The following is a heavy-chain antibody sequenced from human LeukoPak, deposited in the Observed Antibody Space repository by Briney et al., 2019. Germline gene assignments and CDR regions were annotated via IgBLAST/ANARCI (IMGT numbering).Heavy chain of an antibody. J-gene: IGHJ4*02. Sequence: GGSLRLSCAASGFTFSSYGMSWVRQAPGKGLEWVSAISGSGGSTYYADSVKGRFTISRDNSKNTLYLQMNSLRAEDTAVYYCAKDQGQHIVVVTATYYFDYWGQGTLVTVSS. CDR3: AKDQGQHIVVVTATYYFDY. CDR1: GFTFSSYG. CDR2: ISGSGGST. V-gene: IGHV3-23*01. D-gene: IGHD2-21*02.